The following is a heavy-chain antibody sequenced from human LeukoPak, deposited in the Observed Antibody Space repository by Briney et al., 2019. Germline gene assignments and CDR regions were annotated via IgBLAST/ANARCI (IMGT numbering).Heavy chain of an antibody. CDR2: IYYSGST. D-gene: IGHD2-21*02. CDR3: ARVGSGPYCGGGCYGWFDP. CDR1: GGSISSYY. J-gene: IGHJ5*02. Sequence: PSETLSLTCTVSGGSISSYYWSWIRQPPGKGLEWIGYIYYSGSTNYNPSLKSRVTISVDTSKNQFSLKLSSVTAADTAVYYCARVGSGPYCGGGCYGWFDPWGQGTLVTVSS. V-gene: IGHV4-59*01.